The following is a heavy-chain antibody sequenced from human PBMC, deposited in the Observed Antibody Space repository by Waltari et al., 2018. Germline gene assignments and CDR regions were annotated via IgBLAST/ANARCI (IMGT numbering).Heavy chain of an antibody. CDR2: INHSGST. CDR1: GGSFSGYY. CDR3: ASFVGAIFDY. J-gene: IGHJ4*02. D-gene: IGHD2-15*01. Sequence: QVQLQQWGAGLLKPSETLSLTCAVYGGSFSGYYWSWIRQPPGKGLEWIGEINHSGSTNYNPSLKSRVTISVDTSKNQFSLKLSSVTAADTAVYYCASFVGAIFDYWGQGTLVTVSS. V-gene: IGHV4-34*01.